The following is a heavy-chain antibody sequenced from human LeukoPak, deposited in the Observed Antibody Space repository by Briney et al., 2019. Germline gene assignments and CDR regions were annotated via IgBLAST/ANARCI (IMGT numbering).Heavy chain of an antibody. J-gene: IGHJ5*02. CDR1: GGSFSGYY. CDR3: ARRVGDSPSYNWFDP. Sequence: SETLSLTCAVYGGSFSGYYWSWIRQPPGKGLEWIGEINHSGSTNYNPSLKSRVTISVDTSKNQFSLKLSSVTAADTAVYYCARRVGDSPSYNWFDPWGQGTLVTVSS. V-gene: IGHV4-34*01. D-gene: IGHD2-21*02. CDR2: INHSGST.